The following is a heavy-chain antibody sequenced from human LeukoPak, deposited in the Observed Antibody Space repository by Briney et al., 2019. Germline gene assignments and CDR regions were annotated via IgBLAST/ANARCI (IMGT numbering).Heavy chain of an antibody. CDR2: IWYDGSNK. D-gene: IGHD4-23*01. J-gene: IGHJ4*02. Sequence: PGGSLRLSCAASGFTFSSYGMHWVRQAPGKGLEWVAVIWYDGSNKYYADSVKGRFTISRDNSKNTLYLQMNSLRAEDTAVYYCARGKGPATVVTHFDYWAREPWSPSPQ. V-gene: IGHV3-33*01. CDR1: GFTFSSYG. CDR3: ARGKGPATVVTHFDY.